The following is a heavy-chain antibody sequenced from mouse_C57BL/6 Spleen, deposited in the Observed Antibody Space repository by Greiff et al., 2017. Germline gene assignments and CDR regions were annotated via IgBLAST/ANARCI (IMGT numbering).Heavy chain of an antibody. CDR1: GYTFTSHW. V-gene: IGHV1-56*01. Sequence: QVHVKQSGPELVRPGASVKISCKAPGYTFTSHWMQWVRQRPGQGLEWIGEIFPGSGSTYYNEKFKGKATLTVDTSSSTAYMQLTRLTSEDSAVDFCARSGDYDVAWFAYWGQGTLVTVSA. J-gene: IGHJ3*01. D-gene: IGHD2-4*01. CDR3: ARSGDYDVAWFAY. CDR2: IFPGSGST.